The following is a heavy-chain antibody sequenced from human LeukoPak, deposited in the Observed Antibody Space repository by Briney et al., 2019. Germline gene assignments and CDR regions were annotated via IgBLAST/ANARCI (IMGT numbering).Heavy chain of an antibody. CDR1: GFIFSNYA. V-gene: IGHV3-23*01. CDR3: AKEGAYCGADCYSDYYFDL. D-gene: IGHD2-21*02. J-gene: IGHJ2*01. Sequence: PGGSLRLSCAVSGFIFSNYAMNWVRQAPGKGLEWVSAISGSGGSTYYADSVKGRFAISRDKSKNTLYLQMISLRAEDTAVYYCAKEGAYCGADCYSDYYFDLWGRGTLVTVSS. CDR2: ISGSGGST.